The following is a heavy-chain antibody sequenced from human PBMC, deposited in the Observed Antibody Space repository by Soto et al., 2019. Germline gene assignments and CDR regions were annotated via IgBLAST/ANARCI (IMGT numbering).Heavy chain of an antibody. CDR3: ARDRRHDYRRCYPDD. CDR2: IYYSGST. V-gene: IGHV4-30-4*01. D-gene: IGHD3-3*01. J-gene: IGHJ4*02. CDR1: GGSISSGDYY. Sequence: SETLSLTCTVSGGSISSGDYYWSWIRQPPGKGLEWIGYIYYSGSTYYNPTLKSRVYISVDTSKNQFSLNLTSVTAADTAVYYCARDRRHDYRRCYPDDWGQGTLVTVSS.